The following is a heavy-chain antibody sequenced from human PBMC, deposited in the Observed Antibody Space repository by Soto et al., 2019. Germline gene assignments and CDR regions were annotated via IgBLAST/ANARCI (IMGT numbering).Heavy chain of an antibody. CDR2: TYYRSKWYN. V-gene: IGHV6-1*01. CDR1: GDSVSSNSAA. Sequence: SQTLSLTCAISGDSVSSNSAAWNWIRQSPSRGLEWLGRTYYRSKWYNDYAVSVKSRITINPDTSKNQFSLQLNSVTPEDTAVYYCASLAAAGTGPMDDAFDIWGQGTMVTVSS. D-gene: IGHD6-13*01. J-gene: IGHJ3*02. CDR3: ASLAAAGTGPMDDAFDI.